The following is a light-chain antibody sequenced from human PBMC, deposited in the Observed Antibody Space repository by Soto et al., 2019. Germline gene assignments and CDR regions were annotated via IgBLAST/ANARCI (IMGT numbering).Light chain of an antibody. CDR2: AVS. CDR1: ASDVGGYNY. Sequence: QSALAQPASVSGSPGQSITISCTGTASDVGGYNYVSWYQQHPGKAPKLMIHAVSNRPSGISSRFSGSKSGNTVSLTISGLQPEDEADYFCCSYTSRTTYVFGTGTKVTVL. V-gene: IGLV2-14*01. J-gene: IGLJ1*01. CDR3: CSYTSRTTYV.